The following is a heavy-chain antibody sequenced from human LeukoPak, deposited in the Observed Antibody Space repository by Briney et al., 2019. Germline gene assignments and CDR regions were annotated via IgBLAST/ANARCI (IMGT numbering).Heavy chain of an antibody. V-gene: IGHV1-18*04. CDR1: GYTFTSYG. CDR2: ISAYNGNT. J-gene: IGHJ4*02. Sequence: GASVKVSCKGSGYTFTSYGISWVRQAPGQGLEWMGWISAYNGNTNNAQKLQGRVTMTTDTSTSTAYMELSSLRSDDTAVYYCARNAFGDTAMGDYWGQGTLVTVSS. CDR3: ARNAFGDTAMGDY. D-gene: IGHD5-18*01.